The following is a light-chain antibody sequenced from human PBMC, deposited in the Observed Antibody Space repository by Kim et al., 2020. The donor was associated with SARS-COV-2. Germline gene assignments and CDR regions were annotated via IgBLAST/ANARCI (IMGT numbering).Light chain of an antibody. V-gene: IGLV3-21*04. CDR3: QVWDSSSDHPT. J-gene: IGLJ2*01. CDR2: YES. CDR1: TIGSKS. Sequence: PGTTARLTCGGNTIGSKSVHWYQQRPGQAPVVVIQYESDRPSGIPERFSGSKSGNTATLIITRVEAGDEADYYCQVWDSSSDHPTFGGGTKLTVL.